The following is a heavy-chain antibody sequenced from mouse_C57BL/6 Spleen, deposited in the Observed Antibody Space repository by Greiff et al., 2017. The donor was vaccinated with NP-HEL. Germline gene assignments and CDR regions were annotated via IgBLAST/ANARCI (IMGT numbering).Heavy chain of an antibody. CDR1: GYSITSGYY. Sequence: EVKVEESGPGLVKPSQSLSLTCSVTGYSITSGYYWNWIRQFPGNKLEWMGYISYDGSNNYNPSLKNRISITRDTSKNQFFLKLNSVTTEDTATYYCARVTSSPWYFDVWGTGTTVTVSS. CDR2: ISYDGSN. J-gene: IGHJ1*03. V-gene: IGHV3-6*01. D-gene: IGHD1-1*01. CDR3: ARVTSSPWYFDV.